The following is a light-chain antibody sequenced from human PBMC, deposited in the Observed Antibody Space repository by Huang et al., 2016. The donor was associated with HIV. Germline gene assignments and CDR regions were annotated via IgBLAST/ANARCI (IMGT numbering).Light chain of an antibody. V-gene: IGKV1-39*01. CDR2: AAS. J-gene: IGKJ5*01. CDR3: QQSYSTPSIT. Sequence: DIQMTQSPSSLSASVGDRVTMTCRASQSIGNSLNWYQQKPGKAPNLLIYAASRLQSGVPSRFKGSGSGTDFTLTISSLQPDDFATFYCQQSYSTPSITFGQGTRLEIK. CDR1: QSIGNS.